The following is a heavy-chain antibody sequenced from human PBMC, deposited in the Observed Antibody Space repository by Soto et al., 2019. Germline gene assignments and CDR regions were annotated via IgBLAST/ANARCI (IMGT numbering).Heavy chain of an antibody. CDR1: GFTFSPYA. CDR3: ARQGYSYGSLY. Sequence: GGSLRLSCAASGFTFSPYAMTWVRQAPGKGLEWVSAISASGGSTYYADSVKGRFTISRDKSISTAYLQWSSLKASDTAMYYCARQGYSYGSLYWGQGTLVTVSS. CDR2: ISASGGST. D-gene: IGHD5-18*01. V-gene: IGHV3-23*01. J-gene: IGHJ4*02.